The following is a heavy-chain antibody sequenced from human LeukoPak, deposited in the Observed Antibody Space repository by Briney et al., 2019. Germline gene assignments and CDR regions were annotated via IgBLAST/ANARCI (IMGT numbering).Heavy chain of an antibody. Sequence: SVKVSCKASGFTFTSSAMQWVRQARVQRLEWIGWIVVGSGNTNYAQKFQERVTITRDMSTGTAYMELSSLRSEDTAVYYCAAERFYSGYDRGPYFDYWGQGTLVTVSS. D-gene: IGHD5-12*01. CDR2: IVVGSGNT. CDR3: AAERFYSGYDRGPYFDY. CDR1: GFTFTSSA. J-gene: IGHJ4*02. V-gene: IGHV1-58*02.